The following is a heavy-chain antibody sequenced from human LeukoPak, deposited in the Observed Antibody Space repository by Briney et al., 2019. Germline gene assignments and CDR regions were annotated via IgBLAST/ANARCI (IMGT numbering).Heavy chain of an antibody. J-gene: IGHJ5*02. Sequence: PSEALSLTCAVSGGSFSGYYWSWIRQPPGEGLEWIGEINHGVSTNYNPSLKSRVTISVDTSKNQFSLKLSSVTAADTAVYYCARASYLGYCSSTSCYIPNWFDPWGQGTLVTVSS. CDR1: GGSFSGYY. D-gene: IGHD2-2*01. CDR2: INHGVST. V-gene: IGHV4-34*01. CDR3: ARASYLGYCSSTSCYIPNWFDP.